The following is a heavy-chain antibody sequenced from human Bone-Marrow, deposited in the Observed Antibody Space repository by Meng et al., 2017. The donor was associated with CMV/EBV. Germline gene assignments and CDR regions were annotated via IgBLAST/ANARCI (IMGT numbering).Heavy chain of an antibody. CDR2: ISSSSSYI. D-gene: IGHD1-26*01. J-gene: IGHJ3*02. CDR3: ARSLVGATTAFDI. Sequence: GGSLRLSCAASGFTFSSYSMNWVRQAPGKGLEWVSSISSSSSYIYYADSVKGRFTISRDNAKNSLYLQMNSLRAEDTAVYYCARSLVGATTAFDIWGQGTMVTVSS. CDR1: GFTFSSYS. V-gene: IGHV3-21*01.